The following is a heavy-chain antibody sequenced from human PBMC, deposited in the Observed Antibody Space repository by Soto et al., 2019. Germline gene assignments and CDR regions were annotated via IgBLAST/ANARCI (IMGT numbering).Heavy chain of an antibody. D-gene: IGHD3-10*01. CDR2: IYWDDDK. V-gene: IGHV2-5*02. Sequence: QITLKESGPTLVKRTQTLTLTCTFSGFSLSTSGVGVGWNRQPPGKALEWLALIYWDDDKRYSPSLKSRLTITKDTSKNQVVLTMTIMDPVDTATYYCAHWGPMVRGATNHYYYYGMDVWGQGTTVTVSS. CDR1: GFSLSTSGVG. J-gene: IGHJ6*02. CDR3: AHWGPMVRGATNHYYYYGMDV.